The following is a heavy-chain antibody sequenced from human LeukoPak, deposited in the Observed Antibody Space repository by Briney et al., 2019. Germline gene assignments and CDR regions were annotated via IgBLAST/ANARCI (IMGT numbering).Heavy chain of an antibody. D-gene: IGHD6-19*01. V-gene: IGHV4-59*01. CDR3: ARASPGIAVAGTVGWFDP. CDR1: GGSISSYY. J-gene: IGHJ5*02. Sequence: PSETLSLTCTVSGGSISSYYLSWIRQPPGKGLEWVWDIYYSGSTNYNPSLKSRVTISVDTSKNQFSLKLSSVTAADTAVYYCARASPGIAVAGTVGWFDPWGQGTLVTVSS. CDR2: IYYSGST.